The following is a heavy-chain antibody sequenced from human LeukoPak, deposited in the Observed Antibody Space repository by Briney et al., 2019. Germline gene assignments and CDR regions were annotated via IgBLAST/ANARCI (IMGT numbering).Heavy chain of an antibody. CDR1: GFTFSSYA. J-gene: IGHJ4*02. V-gene: IGHV3-23*01. D-gene: IGHD6-13*01. CDR2: VGTSSGDT. Sequence: PGGSLRLSCAASGFTFSSYAMSWVRQAPGKGLEWVSGVGTSSGDTFYADSVKGRFTISRDNSKNTLYLQMNALRAEDTAVYYCAKGLITAACIFDNWGQGTLVTVSA. CDR3: AKGLITAACIFDN.